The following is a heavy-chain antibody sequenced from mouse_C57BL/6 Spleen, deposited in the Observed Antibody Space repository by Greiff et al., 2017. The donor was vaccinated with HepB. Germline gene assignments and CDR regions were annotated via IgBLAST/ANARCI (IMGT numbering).Heavy chain of an antibody. V-gene: IGHV1-53*01. J-gene: IGHJ1*03. Sequence: QVQLQQPGTELVKPGASVKLSCKASGYTFTSYWMHWVKQRPGQGLEWIGNINPSNGGTNYNEKFKSKATLTVDKSSSTAYMQLSSLTSKDSAVYYCARNPIYDGYYEKYFDVWGTGTTVTVSS. CDR1: GYTFTSYW. CDR3: ARNPIYDGYYEKYFDV. CDR2: INPSNGGT. D-gene: IGHD2-3*01.